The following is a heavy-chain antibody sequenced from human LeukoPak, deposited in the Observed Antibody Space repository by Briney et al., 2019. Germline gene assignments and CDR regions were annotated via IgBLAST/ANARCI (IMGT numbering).Heavy chain of an antibody. CDR1: RFTFSDYG. V-gene: IGHV3-23*01. D-gene: IGHD5-12*01. CDR3: AKGPGGFWDY. CDR2: ITGSGAGT. Sequence: GGSLRLSCAASRFTFSDYGMGWVRQAPGKGLEWVSAITGSGAGTYHADSVKGRFTISRDNSKNTLYLQMNSLRAEDTAVYYCAKGPGGFWDYWGQGTLVTVSS. J-gene: IGHJ4*02.